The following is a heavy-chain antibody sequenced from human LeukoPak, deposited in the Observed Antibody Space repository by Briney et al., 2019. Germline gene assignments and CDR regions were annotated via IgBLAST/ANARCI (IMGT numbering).Heavy chain of an antibody. CDR3: AKDPSHSWNWSFDY. D-gene: IGHD1-7*01. CDR1: GFNFRNYA. V-gene: IGHV3-23*01. CDR2: ISGGGERT. Sequence: GGSLRLSCEASGFNFRNYAMNWVRQAPGKGLDWVSGISGGGERTFYADSVKGRFTISRDNSKNTLYLHMNSLRAEDTAIYYCAKDPSHSWNWSFDYWGQGTLVIVSS. J-gene: IGHJ4*02.